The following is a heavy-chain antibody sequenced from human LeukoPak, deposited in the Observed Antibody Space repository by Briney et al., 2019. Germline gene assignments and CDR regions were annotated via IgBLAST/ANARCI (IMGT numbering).Heavy chain of an antibody. CDR2: ISSSGTYI. V-gene: IGHV3-21*01. CDR3: ARLSSGWPNADY. CDR1: GFIFRNYG. D-gene: IGHD6-19*01. Sequence: GESLRLSCTASGFIFRNYGMNWVRQAPGKGLEWVSSISSSGTYIYYADSLKGRFTVSRDNAKNSLYLQMHSLRAEDTAVYYCARLSSGWPNADYWGQGTLVTVSS. J-gene: IGHJ4*02.